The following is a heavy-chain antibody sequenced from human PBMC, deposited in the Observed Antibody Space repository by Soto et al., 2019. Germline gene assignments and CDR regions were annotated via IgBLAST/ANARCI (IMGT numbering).Heavy chain of an antibody. CDR1: GGSISSGGYY. J-gene: IGHJ5*02. CDR2: IYYSGST. Sequence: SETLSLTCTVSGGSISSGGYYWSWIRQHPGKGLEWIGYIYYSGSTYYNPSLKSRVTISVDKSKNQFSLKLSSVTSADTAVYYCARAMVPPANYNWFDPWGQQNMVTVYS. CDR3: ARAMVPPANYNWFDP. D-gene: IGHD2-2*01. V-gene: IGHV4-31*03.